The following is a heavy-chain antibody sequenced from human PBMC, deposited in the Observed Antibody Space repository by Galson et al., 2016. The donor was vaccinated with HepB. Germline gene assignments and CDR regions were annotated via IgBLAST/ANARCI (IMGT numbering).Heavy chain of an antibody. CDR2: IKVQADGGAT. J-gene: IGHJ5*02. D-gene: IGHD4-17*01. CDR1: GFSFSEAW. Sequence: SLRLSCAASGFSFSEAWMSWVRQAPGKGLEWVGRIKVQADGGATDSAAPVKGRFSISRDDSENKMYLQMNSLKTEDTAMYYCTTHGVYESTCNAFDPWGQGTLVIVSS. V-gene: IGHV3-15*01. CDR3: TTHGVYESTCNAFDP.